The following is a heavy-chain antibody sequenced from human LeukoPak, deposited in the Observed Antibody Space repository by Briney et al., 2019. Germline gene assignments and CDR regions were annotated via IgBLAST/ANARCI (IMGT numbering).Heavy chain of an antibody. V-gene: IGHV1-18*04. D-gene: IGHD3-10*01. J-gene: IGHJ4*02. CDR3: ARVLLVRGCFDY. CDR2: ISAYNGNT. CDR1: GYTFTSYG. Sequence: GASVKVSCKASGYTFTSYGISWVRQAPGQGLEWMGWISAYNGNTNYAQKLQGRVTMTTDTSTSTAYVELRSLRSDDTAVYYCARVLLVRGCFDYWGQGTLVTVSS.